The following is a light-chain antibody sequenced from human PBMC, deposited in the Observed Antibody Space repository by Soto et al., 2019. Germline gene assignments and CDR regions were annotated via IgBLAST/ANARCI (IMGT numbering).Light chain of an antibody. J-gene: IGKJ1*01. Sequence: IQMTQSPSTLSASVGYRFTITCRASQGIRNDLDWFQQKPGKAPKLLIYAASSLQSGVPSRFSGSGSGTDFTLTISSLQPEDFATYYCLQDYNYPRTFGQGTKVDI. CDR1: QGIRND. V-gene: IGKV1-6*01. CDR2: AAS. CDR3: LQDYNYPRT.